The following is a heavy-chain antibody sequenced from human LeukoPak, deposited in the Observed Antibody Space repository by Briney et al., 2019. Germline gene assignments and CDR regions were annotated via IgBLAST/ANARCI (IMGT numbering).Heavy chain of an antibody. CDR3: AREYYYDSSGYLDAFDI. Sequence: ASVTVSFKASGYTFTSYGISWVRQAPGQGLEWMGWINTNTGNPTYAQGFTGRFVFSLDTSVSTAYLQISSLKAEDTAVYYCAREYYYDSSGYLDAFDIWGQGTMVTVSS. CDR2: INTNTGNP. J-gene: IGHJ3*02. V-gene: IGHV7-4-1*02. CDR1: GYTFTSYG. D-gene: IGHD3-22*01.